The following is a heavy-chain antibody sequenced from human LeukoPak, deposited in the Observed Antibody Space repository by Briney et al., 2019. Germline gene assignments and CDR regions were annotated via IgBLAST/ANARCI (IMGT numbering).Heavy chain of an antibody. D-gene: IGHD3-10*01. J-gene: IGHJ4*02. CDR2: IRYDGSNK. CDR1: RFTFSSYG. V-gene: IGHV3-30*02. CDR3: AKGHGHYGSGSYGY. Sequence: GGSLRLSCAASRFTFSSYGMHWVRQAPGKGLEWVAFIRYDGSNKYYADSVKGRFTISRDNSKNTLYLQMNSLRAEDTAVYYCAKGHGHYGSGSYGYWGQGTLVTVSS.